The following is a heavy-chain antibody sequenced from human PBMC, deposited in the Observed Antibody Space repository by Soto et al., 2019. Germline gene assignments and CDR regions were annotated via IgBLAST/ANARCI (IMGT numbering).Heavy chain of an antibody. V-gene: IGHV1-69*13. Sequence: GASLKVSCKSSGGPFSSYAISWVRQAPGQGLEWMGGIIPIFGTANYAQKFQGRVTITADESTSTAYMELSSLRSEDTAVYYCARLPGIAAAGAYWGQGTLVTVSS. CDR1: GGPFSSYA. J-gene: IGHJ4*02. D-gene: IGHD6-13*01. CDR2: IIPIFGTA. CDR3: ARLPGIAAAGAY.